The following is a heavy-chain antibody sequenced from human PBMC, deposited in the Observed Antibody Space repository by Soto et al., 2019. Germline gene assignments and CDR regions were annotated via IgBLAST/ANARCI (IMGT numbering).Heavy chain of an antibody. V-gene: IGHV4-59*01. Sequence: SETLSLTCTVSGGSISGYYWTWIRQPPGKALEYIGFLYYSGGTNYNPSLNSRVTLSLDTSKNQFSLKLTSVTAADTAVYYCAKTKAVATIIDYWGRGTLVTVSS. D-gene: IGHD5-12*01. J-gene: IGHJ4*02. CDR2: LYYSGGT. CDR3: AKTKAVATIIDY. CDR1: GGSISGYY.